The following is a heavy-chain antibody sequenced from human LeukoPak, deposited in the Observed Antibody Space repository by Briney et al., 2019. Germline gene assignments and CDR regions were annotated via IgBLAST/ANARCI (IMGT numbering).Heavy chain of an antibody. Sequence: PSETLSLTCNVSGASMSGYYWSWFRQPPGKGLEWIAYIYYSGSTKYNPSLKSRVTASLDMSRNQFSLNLSPATAADTAVYYCAREMATSLDAFDIWGQGTMVTVSS. CDR3: AREMATSLDAFDI. CDR1: GASMSGYY. V-gene: IGHV4-59*01. CDR2: IYYSGST. J-gene: IGHJ3*02. D-gene: IGHD5-24*01.